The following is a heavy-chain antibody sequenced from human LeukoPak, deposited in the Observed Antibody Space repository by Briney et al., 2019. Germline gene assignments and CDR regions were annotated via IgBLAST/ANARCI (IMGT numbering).Heavy chain of an antibody. CDR3: ARVGFTYSSSWSQRFDP. Sequence: SETLSLTCTVSGGSISSYYWSWIRQPPGKGLEWIGYIYYSGSTNYNPTLKSRVTISVDTSKNQFSLKLSSVTAADTAVYYCARVGFTYSSSWSQRFDPWRQGTLVTVSS. CDR1: GGSISSYY. D-gene: IGHD6-13*01. V-gene: IGHV4-59*01. J-gene: IGHJ5*02. CDR2: IYYSGST.